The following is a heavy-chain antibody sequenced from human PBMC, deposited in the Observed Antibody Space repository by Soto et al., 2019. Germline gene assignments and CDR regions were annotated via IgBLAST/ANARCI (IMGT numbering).Heavy chain of an antibody. V-gene: IGHV4-59*01. CDR1: GGSISSYY. J-gene: IGHJ5*02. D-gene: IGHD3-16*01. CDR3: ARDRYYDYVWGTPERRWFDP. Sequence: SETLSLTCTVSGGSISSYYWSWIRQPPGKGLEWIGYIYYSGSTNYNPSLKSRVTISVDTSKNQFSLKLSSVTAADTAVYYCARDRYYDYVWGTPERRWFDPWGQGTLVTVSS. CDR2: IYYSGST.